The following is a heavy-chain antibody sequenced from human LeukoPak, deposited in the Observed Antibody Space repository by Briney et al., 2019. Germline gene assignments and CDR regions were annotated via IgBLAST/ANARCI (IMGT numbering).Heavy chain of an antibody. CDR3: ARGGGDYNPFDY. Sequence: GGSLRLSCAVSGFTVSTNYMSWVRQAPGKGLEWVAVMYSGGSTYYADSVKGRFTISRHNSKNTLYLEINSLIPNRTAVYYCARGGGDYNPFDYWGQGTLVTVSS. J-gene: IGHJ4*02. CDR1: GFTVSTNY. D-gene: IGHD4-17*01. V-gene: IGHV3-53*04. CDR2: MYSGGST.